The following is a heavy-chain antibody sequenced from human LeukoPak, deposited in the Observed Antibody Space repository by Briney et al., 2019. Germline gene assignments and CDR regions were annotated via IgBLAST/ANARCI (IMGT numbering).Heavy chain of an antibody. CDR1: GGSISNYY. V-gene: IGHV4-59*01. CDR3: ARLDSSGWGYFDY. J-gene: IGHJ4*02. CDR2: IYYSGST. Sequence: PSETLSLTCTVSGGSISNYYYSWIRQPPGKGLEWIEYIYYSGSTNYNPPLKSRVTLSVDTSKNQFSLKLSSVTAADTAVYYCARLDSSGWGYFDYWGQGTLVTVSS. D-gene: IGHD6-19*01.